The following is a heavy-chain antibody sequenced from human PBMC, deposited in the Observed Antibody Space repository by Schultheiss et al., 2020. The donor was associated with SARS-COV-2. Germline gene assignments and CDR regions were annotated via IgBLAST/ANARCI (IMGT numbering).Heavy chain of an antibody. D-gene: IGHD2-15*01. V-gene: IGHV7-4-1*01. J-gene: IGHJ6*02. CDR3: ARERYDSVAATTNYYYGMDV. CDR2: INTNTGNP. CDR1: GYTFTSYA. Sequence: GGSLRLSCKASGYTFTSYAMHWVRQAPGQGLEWMGWINTNTGNPTYAQGFTGRFVFSLDTSVSTAYLQICSLKAEDTAVYYCARERYDSVAATTNYYYGMDVWGQGTTVTVSS.